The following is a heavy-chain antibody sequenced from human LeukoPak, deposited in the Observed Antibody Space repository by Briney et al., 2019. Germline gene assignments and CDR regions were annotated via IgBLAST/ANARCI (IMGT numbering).Heavy chain of an antibody. Sequence: SETLSLTCTVSGGSISSTGYYWTWVRRPAGKGLEWIGRIYPRGSTLYNPSLKSRVTLSVDTSKNQFSLRLTSVTAADTAVYYCARYGGYDFNYYYYYMDVWGKGTTVTISS. CDR1: GGSISSTGYY. V-gene: IGHV4-61*02. CDR2: IYPRGST. D-gene: IGHD5-12*01. CDR3: ARYGGYDFNYYYYYMDV. J-gene: IGHJ6*03.